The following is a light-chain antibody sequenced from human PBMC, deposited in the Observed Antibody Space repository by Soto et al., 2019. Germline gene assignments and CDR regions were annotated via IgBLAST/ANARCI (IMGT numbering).Light chain of an antibody. CDR2: GAS. J-gene: IGKJ1*01. V-gene: IGKV3-15*01. CDR1: QSVSNN. Sequence: EIVMTQSPATLSVSPGGRATLSCRASQSVSNNLAWYQQKPGQAPRLLIYGASTRATGIPARFSGSGSGTEFTLTISSLQSEDFAVYYCQQYNNWRTFGQGTKVEIK. CDR3: QQYNNWRT.